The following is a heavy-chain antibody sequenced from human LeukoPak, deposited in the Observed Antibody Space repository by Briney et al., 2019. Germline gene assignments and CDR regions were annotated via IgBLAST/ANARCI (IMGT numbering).Heavy chain of an antibody. J-gene: IGHJ6*02. Sequence: GGSLRLSCAASGFTFSDYYMSWIRQAPGKGLEWVSYISSSGSTIYYADSVKGRFTISRDNAKNSLYLQMNSLRAEDTAVYYCARDRDWDYYYYGMDVWGQGATVTVSS. D-gene: IGHD3-9*01. CDR2: ISSSGSTI. CDR3: ARDRDWDYYYYGMDV. V-gene: IGHV3-11*01. CDR1: GFTFSDYY.